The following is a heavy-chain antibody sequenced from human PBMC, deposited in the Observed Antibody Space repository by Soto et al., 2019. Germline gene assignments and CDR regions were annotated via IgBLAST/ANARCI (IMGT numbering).Heavy chain of an antibody. CDR3: AKDRXXXXXXXXXXXXXXXXX. CDR1: GFTFSGSG. CDR2: ISYDGSNK. Sequence: QVQLVESGGGVVQPGRSLRLSCAASGFTFSGSGMHWVRQAPGKGLEWVAFISYDGSNKYYADSVKGRFTISRDNSKTTLYLQMNSLRAEDTAVYYCAKDRXXXXXXXXXXXXXXXXXWGQGTTVTVSS. J-gene: IGHJ6*02. V-gene: IGHV3-30*18.